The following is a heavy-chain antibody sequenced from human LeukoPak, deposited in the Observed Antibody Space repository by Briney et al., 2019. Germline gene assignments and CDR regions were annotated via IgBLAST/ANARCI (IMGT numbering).Heavy chain of an antibody. D-gene: IGHD6-19*01. CDR1: GFTFSDYY. CDR2: ISSSGSTM. CDR3: ARSPPSGSGWYDYFDY. Sequence: PGGSLRLSCAASGFTFSDYYMSWIRQAPGKGLEWISYISSSGSTMYYADSVKGRFTISRDNAKNSLYLQMNSLRAEDTAMYYCARSPPSGSGWYDYFDYWGQGTLVTVSS. V-gene: IGHV3-11*01. J-gene: IGHJ4*02.